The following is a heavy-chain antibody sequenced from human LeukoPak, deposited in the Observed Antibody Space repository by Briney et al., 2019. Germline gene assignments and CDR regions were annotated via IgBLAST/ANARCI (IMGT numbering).Heavy chain of an antibody. V-gene: IGHV4-4*07. Sequence: SETLSLTCTVSGGSISSYYWSWIRQPAGKGLEWIGRIYTSGSTNYNPSLKSRVTMSVDTSKNQFSLKLSSVTAADTAVYYCVGDMTTVTTCYLQHWGQGTLVTVSS. CDR3: VGDMTTVTTCYLQH. D-gene: IGHD4-17*01. CDR2: IYTSGST. CDR1: GGSISSYY. J-gene: IGHJ1*01.